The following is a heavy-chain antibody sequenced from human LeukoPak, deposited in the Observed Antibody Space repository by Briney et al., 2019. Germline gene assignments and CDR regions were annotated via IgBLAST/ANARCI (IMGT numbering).Heavy chain of an antibody. CDR3: ARGFRDASGSHGSPFDL. CDR1: GGSIRSYY. D-gene: IGHD3-10*01. Sequence: SETLSLTCTVSGGSIRSYYWSWLRQPPGKGLEWIAYIYYSGSTDYNPSLKSRVTISVDTSKSQFSLKLSSVTAADTAVYYCARGFRDASGSHGSPFDLWGQGTLVTVSS. J-gene: IGHJ4*02. CDR2: IYYSGST. V-gene: IGHV4-59*08.